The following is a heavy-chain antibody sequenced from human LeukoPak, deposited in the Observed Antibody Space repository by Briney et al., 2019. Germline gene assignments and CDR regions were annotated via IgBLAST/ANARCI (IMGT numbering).Heavy chain of an antibody. Sequence: GGSLRLSCAASGFTFSGYAMTWVRQAPGKGLEWVSAISGRGDASYYAESVKGRFTISRDNSKSTLYLQVNSLRAEDTAVYYCAKAPPDKWEYYYGMDVWGKGTTVTVSS. D-gene: IGHD1-26*01. CDR1: GFTFSGYA. CDR3: AKAPPDKWEYYYGMDV. J-gene: IGHJ6*04. V-gene: IGHV3-23*01. CDR2: ISGRGDAS.